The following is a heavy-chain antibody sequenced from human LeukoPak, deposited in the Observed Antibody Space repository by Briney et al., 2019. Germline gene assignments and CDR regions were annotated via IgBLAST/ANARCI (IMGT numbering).Heavy chain of an antibody. Sequence: GGSLRLSCAASGFTFSSYGMHWVRQAPGKGLDWVAFIRYDGSNKDYADSVKGRFTISRDDSKNTLYLQMNSLRAEDTAVYYCAKALSYYYMDVWGKGTTVTVSS. V-gene: IGHV3-30*02. CDR1: GFTFSSYG. CDR3: AKALSYYYMDV. CDR2: IRYDGSNK. J-gene: IGHJ6*03.